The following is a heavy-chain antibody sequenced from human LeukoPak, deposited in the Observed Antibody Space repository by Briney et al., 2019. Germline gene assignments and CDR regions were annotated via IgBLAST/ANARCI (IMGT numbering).Heavy chain of an antibody. D-gene: IGHD2-2*01. V-gene: IGHV1-18*01. CDR3: ARDSRYCSSTSCPTFDY. Sequence: ASVKVSCKASGYTFTSYGISWVRQAPGQGLEWMGWISAYNGNTNYAQKLQGRVTMTTDTSTSTAYMELRSLRSDDTAVYYCARDSRYCSSTSCPTFDYWGQGTLVTVSS. CDR2: ISAYNGNT. CDR1: GYTFTSYG. J-gene: IGHJ4*02.